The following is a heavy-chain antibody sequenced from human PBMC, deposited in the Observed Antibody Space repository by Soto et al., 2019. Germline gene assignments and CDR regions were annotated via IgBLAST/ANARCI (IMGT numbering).Heavy chain of an antibody. CDR3: ASSVEGYCIKGTCFSYFAY. Sequence: SVKVSCKSSGGTFSSYTLSCVRQAPGQGLEWMGRIIPSAGIRNYAESFQGRATITADESTSTAYMELSSLRYEDTAVYYCASSVEGYCIKGTCFSYFAYWGQGTRVTVSS. V-gene: IGHV1-69*02. D-gene: IGHD2-15*01. CDR1: GGTFSSYT. CDR2: IIPSAGIR. J-gene: IGHJ4*02.